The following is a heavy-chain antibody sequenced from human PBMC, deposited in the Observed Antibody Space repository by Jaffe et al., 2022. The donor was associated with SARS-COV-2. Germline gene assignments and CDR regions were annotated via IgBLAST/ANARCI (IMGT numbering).Heavy chain of an antibody. Sequence: QVQLVQSGAEVKKPGASVKVSCKASGYTFTSYYMHWVRQAPGQGLEWMGIINPSGGSTSYAQKFQGRVTMTRDTSTSTVYMELSSLRSEDTAVYYCARALYSGSYRRLGDVWGQGTTVTVSS. CDR2: INPSGGST. CDR3: ARALYSGSYRRLGDV. V-gene: IGHV1-46*01. CDR1: GYTFTSYY. D-gene: IGHD1-26*01. J-gene: IGHJ6*02.